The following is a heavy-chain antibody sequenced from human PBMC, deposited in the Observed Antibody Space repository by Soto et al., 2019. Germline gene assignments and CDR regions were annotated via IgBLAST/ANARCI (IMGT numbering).Heavy chain of an antibody. CDR1: GGTFSSYA. V-gene: IGHV1-69*13. CDR3: ARTMITFGGVIVSDYYYYGMDV. D-gene: IGHD3-16*02. CDR2: IIPIFGTA. Sequence: SVKVSCKASGGTFSSYAISWVRQAPGQGLEWMGGIIPIFGTANYAQKFQGRVTITADESTSTAYMELSSLRSEDTAVYYCARTMITFGGVIVSDYYYYGMDVWGQGTTVTVSS. J-gene: IGHJ6*02.